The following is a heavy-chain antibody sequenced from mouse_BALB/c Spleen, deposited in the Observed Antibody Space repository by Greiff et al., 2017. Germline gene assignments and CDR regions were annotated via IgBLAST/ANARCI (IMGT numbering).Heavy chain of an antibody. CDR3: TNNDGSSYWLTY. CDR1: GYTFTSYC. D-gene: IGHD1-1*01. J-gene: IGHJ3*01. CDR2: IDPSDSYT. Sequence: QVQLQQPGAELVKPGASVKMSCKASGYTFTSYCMHWVKQRPGQGLEWIGVIDPSDSYTSYNQKFKGKATLTVDTSSSTAYMQLSSLTSEDSAVYDCTNNDGSSYWLTYGGQGTLVTVSA. V-gene: IGHV1S127*01.